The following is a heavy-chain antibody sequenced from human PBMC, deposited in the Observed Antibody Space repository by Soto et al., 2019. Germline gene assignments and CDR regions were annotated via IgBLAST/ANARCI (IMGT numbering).Heavy chain of an antibody. V-gene: IGHV3-33*01. Sequence: ESGGGVVQPGRSLRLTCAASGFTFSSYGMHWVRQAPGKGLARVAVIWYYGSNKYYADSVKGRFTISRDNSKNTLYLQMNRLRAEDTAVYYCARDVAAAHRGYYYFDYWGKGTLVTVSS. CDR1: GFTFSSYG. D-gene: IGHD6-13*01. CDR2: IWYYGSNK. J-gene: IGHJ4*02. CDR3: ARDVAAAHRGYYYFDY.